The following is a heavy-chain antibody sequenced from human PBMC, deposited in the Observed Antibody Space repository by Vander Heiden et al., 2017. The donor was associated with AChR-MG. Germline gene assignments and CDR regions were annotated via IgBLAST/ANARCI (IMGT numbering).Heavy chain of an antibody. V-gene: IGHV3-9*01. CDR2: ISWNSGSI. CDR1: GFTFDDYA. Sequence: EVQLVESGGGLVQPGRSLRLSCAASGFTFDDYAMHWVRQAPGKGLEWVSGISWNSGSIGYADSVKGRFTISRDNAKNSLYLQMNSLRAEDTALYYCAKDKAAGYSYGRWGGWEFDPWGQGTLVTVSS. CDR3: AKDKAAGYSYGRWGGWEFDP. J-gene: IGHJ5*02. D-gene: IGHD5-18*01.